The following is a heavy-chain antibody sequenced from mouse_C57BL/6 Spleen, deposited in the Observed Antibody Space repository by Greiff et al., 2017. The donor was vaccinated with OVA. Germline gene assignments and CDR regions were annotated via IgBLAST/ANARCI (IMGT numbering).Heavy chain of an antibody. J-gene: IGHJ3*01. CDR2: IYPRDGST. Sequence: VQLQQSGPELVKPGASVKLSCKASGYTFTSYDINWVKQRPGQGLEWIGWIYPRDGSTKYNEKFKGKATLTVDTSSSTAYMELHSLTSEDSAVYFCARKVTGTGAWFAYWGQGTLVTVSA. V-gene: IGHV1-85*01. CDR1: GYTFTSYD. D-gene: IGHD4-1*01. CDR3: ARKVTGTGAWFAY.